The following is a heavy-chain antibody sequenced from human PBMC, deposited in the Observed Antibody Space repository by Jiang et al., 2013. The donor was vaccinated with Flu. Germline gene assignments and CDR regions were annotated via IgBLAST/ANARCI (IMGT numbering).Heavy chain of an antibody. J-gene: IGHJ5*02. CDR2: IYYSGST. D-gene: IGHD1-7*01. CDR3: ARDGNNGIITGTSGEPNWFDP. Sequence: GLVKPSQTLSLTCTVSGGSISSGDYYWSWIRQPPGKGLEWIGYIYYSGSTYYNPSLKSRVTISVDTSKNQFSLKLSSVTAADTAVYYCARDGNNGIITGTSGEPNWFDPWGQGTLVTVSS. V-gene: IGHV4-30-4*01. CDR1: GGSISSGDYY.